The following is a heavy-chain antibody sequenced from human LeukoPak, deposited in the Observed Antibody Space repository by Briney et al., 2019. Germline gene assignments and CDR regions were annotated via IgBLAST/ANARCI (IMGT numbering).Heavy chain of an antibody. CDR3: AKDQSPYYDLGVYLDF. Sequence: PGGSLRLSCAASGFTFSSYAMSWVRQAPGKGLEWVSAISGSGGSTYYADSVKGRFTISTDKSKNTLYLQMNSLRAEDTAVYYCAKDQSPYYDLGVYLDFRGQGTLVTVSS. J-gene: IGHJ4*02. V-gene: IGHV3-23*01. CDR2: ISGSGGST. CDR1: GFTFSSYA. D-gene: IGHD3-3*01.